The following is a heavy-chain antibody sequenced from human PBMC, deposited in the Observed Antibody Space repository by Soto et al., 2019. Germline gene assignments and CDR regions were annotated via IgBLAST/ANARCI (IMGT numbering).Heavy chain of an antibody. CDR2: VIPIQGTA. CDR1: GGSFTSYI. CDR3: ARPEYSSSSYGMDV. V-gene: IGHV1-69*08. J-gene: IGHJ6*02. Sequence: SVKVSCKASGGSFTSYIFTWVRQAPGQGLEWMGRVIPIQGTANYALKFQDRVTITADNAKNSLYLQMNSLRDEDTAVYYCARPEYSSSSYGMDVWGQGTTVTVSS. D-gene: IGHD6-6*01.